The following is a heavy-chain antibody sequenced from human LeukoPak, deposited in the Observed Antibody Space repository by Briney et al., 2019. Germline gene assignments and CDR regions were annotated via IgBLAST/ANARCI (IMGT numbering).Heavy chain of an antibody. CDR1: GGSISSYY. D-gene: IGHD4-17*01. J-gene: IGHJ4*02. CDR2: IYYSGST. CDR3: ATQINGDYTAFDN. V-gene: IGHV4-59*01. Sequence: SETLSLTCTVSGGSISSYYWSWIRQPPGKGLEWIGYIYYSGSTNYNPSLKSRVTISVDTSKNQFSLKLSSVTAADTAVYYCATQINGDYTAFDNWGQGTLVTVSS.